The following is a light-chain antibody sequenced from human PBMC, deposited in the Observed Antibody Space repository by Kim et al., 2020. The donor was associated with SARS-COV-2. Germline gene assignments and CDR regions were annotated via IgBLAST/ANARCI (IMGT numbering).Light chain of an antibody. Sequence: LSPGEQSPLSCRASQSVSNDFLAWYQQKPGQAPRLLIYAASTRATVTPDRFSGSGSGTDFTLTISRLEPEDFAVYYCQQYCCSPWTFGQGTKVEI. V-gene: IGKV3-20*01. CDR3: QQYCCSPWT. CDR2: AAS. J-gene: IGKJ1*01. CDR1: QSVSNDF.